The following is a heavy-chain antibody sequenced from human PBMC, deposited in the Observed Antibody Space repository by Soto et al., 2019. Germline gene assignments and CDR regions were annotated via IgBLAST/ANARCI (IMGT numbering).Heavy chain of an antibody. CDR1: GFTFSSYA. CDR2: ISGSGGST. Sequence: GGSLRLSCAASGFTFSSYAMSWVRQAPGKGLEWVSAISGSGGSTYYADSVKGRFTISRDNSKNTLYLQMNSLRAEDTAVYYCAKDLTTYYDFWSGYYSFDYWGQGTLVTVS. D-gene: IGHD3-3*01. CDR3: AKDLTTYYDFWSGYYSFDY. V-gene: IGHV3-23*01. J-gene: IGHJ4*02.